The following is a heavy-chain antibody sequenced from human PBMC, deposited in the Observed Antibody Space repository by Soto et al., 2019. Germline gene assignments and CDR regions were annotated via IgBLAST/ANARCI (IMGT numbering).Heavy chain of an antibody. Sequence: GGSLRLSCAASGFTFSSYAMNWVRQAPGKGLEWVSVISGSGDSTYHADSVKGRFTISRDNSKNTLYLQMNSLRTEDTAVYYCARRGPGTYFDYWGQGTLVTVSS. V-gene: IGHV3-23*01. CDR1: GFTFSSYA. CDR2: ISGSGDST. CDR3: ARRGPGTYFDY. D-gene: IGHD6-13*01. J-gene: IGHJ4*02.